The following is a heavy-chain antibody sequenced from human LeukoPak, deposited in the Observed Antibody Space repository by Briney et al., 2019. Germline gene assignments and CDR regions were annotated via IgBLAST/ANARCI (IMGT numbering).Heavy chain of an antibody. Sequence: ASVKVSCKASGYTFTTYGISWVRQAPGQGLEWMGWISTYNGNTKYAQNLQGRVTMTTDISTSTAYMELRSLRSDDTAVYYCARDAIQGRLTSDYWGQGTLVTVPS. J-gene: IGHJ4*02. D-gene: IGHD1-1*01. V-gene: IGHV1-18*01. CDR2: ISTYNGNT. CDR3: ARDAIQGRLTSDY. CDR1: GYTFTTYG.